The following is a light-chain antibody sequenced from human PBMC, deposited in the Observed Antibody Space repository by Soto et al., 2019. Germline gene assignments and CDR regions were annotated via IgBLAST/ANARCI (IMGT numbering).Light chain of an antibody. J-gene: IGKJ5*01. CDR2: DAS. CDR1: QSISSY. V-gene: IGKV3-11*01. CDR3: QHYNNWPIT. Sequence: EIVLTQSPATLSLSAGERATLSCRASQSISSYLAWYQQKPGQAPRLLIYDASNRATGIPPRFSGSGSGTDFTLTISSLQAADFAVYHCQHYNNWPITFGQGTRLEIK.